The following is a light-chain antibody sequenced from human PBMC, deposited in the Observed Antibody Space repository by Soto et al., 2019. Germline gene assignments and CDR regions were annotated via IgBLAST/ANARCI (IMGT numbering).Light chain of an antibody. V-gene: IGKV1-12*01. Sequence: DIQMTQSPSSVSASVGDRVTITCRASQDISSWLAWYQQKPGKAPDLLIYTASSLQSGGPSRFSGSGTGTDFTLTISSLQPEDFATYYCQQANSFPLTFGGGTKVEIK. CDR2: TAS. CDR1: QDISSW. J-gene: IGKJ4*01. CDR3: QQANSFPLT.